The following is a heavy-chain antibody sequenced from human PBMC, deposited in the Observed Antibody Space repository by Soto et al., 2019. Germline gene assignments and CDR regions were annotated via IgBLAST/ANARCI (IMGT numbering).Heavy chain of an antibody. CDR2: INHSGST. CDR1: GGSFSGYY. CDR3: ARGRYCSSTSCRNWFDP. J-gene: IGHJ5*02. D-gene: IGHD2-2*01. V-gene: IGHV4-34*01. Sequence: QVQLQQWGAGLLKPSETLSLTCAVYGGSFSGYYWSWIRQPPGKGLEWIGEINHSGSTNYNPSLKSLVTISVDTSKNQFSLKLSSVTAADTAVYYCARGRYCSSTSCRNWFDPWGQGTLVTVSS.